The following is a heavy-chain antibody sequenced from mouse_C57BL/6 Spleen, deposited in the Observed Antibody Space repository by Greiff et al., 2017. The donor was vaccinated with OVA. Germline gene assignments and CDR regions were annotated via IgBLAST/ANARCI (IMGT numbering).Heavy chain of an antibody. J-gene: IGHJ4*01. CDR1: GYSITSGYY. Sequence: ESGPGLVKPSQSLSLTCSVTGYSITSGYYWNWIRQFPGNKLEWMGYISYDGSNNYNPSLKNRIYITRDTSKNQFFLKLNSVTTEDTATYYCARRGYYAMDYWGQGTSVTVSS. CDR3: ARRGYYAMDY. V-gene: IGHV3-6*01. CDR2: ISYDGSN.